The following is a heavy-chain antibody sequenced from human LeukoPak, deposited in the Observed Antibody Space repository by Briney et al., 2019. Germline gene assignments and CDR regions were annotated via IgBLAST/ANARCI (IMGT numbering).Heavy chain of an antibody. J-gene: IGHJ5*02. Sequence: ASVKVSCKASGYTFTGYGISWVRQAPGQGLEWMGWISAYNGNTNYAQKLQGRVTMTTDTSTSTAYMELRSLRSDDTAVYYCARVGAVAGTSWFDPWGQGTLVTVSS. CDR3: ARVGAVAGTSWFDP. CDR2: ISAYNGNT. V-gene: IGHV1-18*01. D-gene: IGHD6-19*01. CDR1: GYTFTGYG.